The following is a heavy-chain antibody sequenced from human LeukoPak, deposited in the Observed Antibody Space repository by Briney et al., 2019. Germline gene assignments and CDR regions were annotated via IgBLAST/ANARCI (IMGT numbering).Heavy chain of an antibody. D-gene: IGHD3-22*01. Sequence: LGESLKISCKGSGYRFTTYWIGWVRQMPGKDLEWMGIIYPGDSETKYSPSFQGQVTISADKSINTAYLQWSSLKASDTAIYYCARGRGYSLYYYGMDVWGQGTTVIVSS. J-gene: IGHJ6*02. V-gene: IGHV5-51*01. CDR1: GYRFTTYW. CDR3: ARGRGYSLYYYGMDV. CDR2: IYPGDSET.